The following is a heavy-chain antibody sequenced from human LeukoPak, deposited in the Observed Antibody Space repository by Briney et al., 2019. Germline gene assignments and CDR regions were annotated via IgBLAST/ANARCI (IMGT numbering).Heavy chain of an antibody. CDR1: GFTFDDYA. CDR3: AKDRNWGKENDAFDI. Sequence: GGSLRLSCAASGFTFDDYAMHWVRQAPGKGLEWVSGISWNSGSIGYADSVKGRFTISRDNAKNSLYLQMNSLRAEDMALYYCAKDRNWGKENDAFDIWGQGTMVTVSS. V-gene: IGHV3-9*03. J-gene: IGHJ3*02. D-gene: IGHD7-27*01. CDR2: ISWNSGSI.